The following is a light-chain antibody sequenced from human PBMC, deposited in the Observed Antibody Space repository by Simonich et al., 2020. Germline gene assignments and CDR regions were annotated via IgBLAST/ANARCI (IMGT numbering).Light chain of an antibody. J-gene: IGKJ2*01. CDR3: MQSIQLPPT. CDR2: LGS. V-gene: IGKV2-28*01. Sequence: DIVMTQSPLSLPVTPGEPASISFRSSQSLLHSNGYNDLDWYLQKPGQSPQILIYLGSNRASGGPDRVSGRGSGTDFTLKISRVEAEDVGVYYCMQSIQLPPTFGQGTKLEIK. CDR1: QSLLHSNGYND.